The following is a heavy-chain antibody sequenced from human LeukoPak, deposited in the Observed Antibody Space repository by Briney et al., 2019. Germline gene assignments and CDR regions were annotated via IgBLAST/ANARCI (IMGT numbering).Heavy chain of an antibody. Sequence: GGSLRLSCAASGFTFSSYGMHWVRQAPGKGLEWVAVIWYDGSNKHYADSVKGRFTISRDNSKNTLYLQMNSLRAEDTAVYYCARVGARGYGSGSYFNYYYYGMDVWGKGTTVTVSS. D-gene: IGHD3-10*01. CDR2: IWYDGSNK. CDR3: ARVGARGYGSGSYFNYYYYGMDV. V-gene: IGHV3-33*01. CDR1: GFTFSSYG. J-gene: IGHJ6*04.